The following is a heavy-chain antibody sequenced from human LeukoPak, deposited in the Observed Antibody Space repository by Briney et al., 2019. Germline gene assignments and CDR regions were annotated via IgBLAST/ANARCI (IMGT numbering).Heavy chain of an antibody. V-gene: IGHV4-59*01. CDR2: NYYSGST. Sequence: SETLSLTCTVSGDSISSYYWSWIRQPPGKGLEWIGYNYYSGSTNYNPSLKSRVTISVDTSKNQFSLKLSSVTAADTAVYYCARLRGSYLDYWGQGTLVTVSS. J-gene: IGHJ4*02. D-gene: IGHD3-10*01. CDR1: GDSISSYY. CDR3: ARLRGSYLDY.